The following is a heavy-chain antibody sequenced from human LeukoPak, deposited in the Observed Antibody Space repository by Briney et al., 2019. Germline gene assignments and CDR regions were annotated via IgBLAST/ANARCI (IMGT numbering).Heavy chain of an antibody. Sequence: PGGSLRLSCAASGFTFSSYGMHWVRRAPGKGLEWVAVISYDGSNKYYADSVKGRFTISRDNSKNTLYLQMNSLRAEDTAVYYCAKDHDSYGYYYYYGMDVWGQGTTVTVSS. J-gene: IGHJ6*02. CDR2: ISYDGSNK. CDR1: GFTFSSYG. CDR3: AKDHDSYGYYYYYGMDV. D-gene: IGHD5-18*01. V-gene: IGHV3-30*18.